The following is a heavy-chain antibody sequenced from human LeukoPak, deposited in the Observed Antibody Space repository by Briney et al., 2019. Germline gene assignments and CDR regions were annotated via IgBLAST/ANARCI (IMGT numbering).Heavy chain of an antibody. V-gene: IGHV7-4-1*02. J-gene: IGHJ4*02. D-gene: IGHD6-19*01. CDR2: VNTNTGNP. CDR1: GYTFTNYA. Sequence: GASVKVSCKASGYTFTNYAMEWVRQAPGERPEWMGWVNTNTGNPTYAQGFTGRFVFSLDTSVSTAYLQINSLKAEDTAVYYCARGGAVANIHYFDDWGQGTLVTVSS. CDR3: ARGGAVANIHYFDD.